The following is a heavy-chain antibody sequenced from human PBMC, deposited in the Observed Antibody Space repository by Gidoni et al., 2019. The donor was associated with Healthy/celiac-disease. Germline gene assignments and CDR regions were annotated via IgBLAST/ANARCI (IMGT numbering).Heavy chain of an antibody. CDR1: GGSFSGYY. CDR2: INHSGST. D-gene: IGHD6-13*01. J-gene: IGHJ5*02. CDR3: ARGRGSSSWQSRGSDP. Sequence: QVQLQQWCAGLLKPSETLSLTCAVYGGSFSGYYWSWIRQPPGKGLEWIGEINHSGSTNYNPSLKSRVTISVDTSKNQFSLKLSSVTAADTAVYYCARGRGSSSWQSRGSDPWGQGTLVTVSS. V-gene: IGHV4-34*01.